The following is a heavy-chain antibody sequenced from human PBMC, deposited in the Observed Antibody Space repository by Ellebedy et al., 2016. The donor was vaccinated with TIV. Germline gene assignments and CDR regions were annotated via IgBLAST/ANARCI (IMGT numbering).Heavy chain of an antibody. CDR3: ARISTCIGGTCYPDY. V-gene: IGHV3-7*01. Sequence: DSVRGRFTISRDNAKNSLYLQMNSPRVEDTAVYYCARISTCIGGTCYPDYWGQGTLVTVSS. D-gene: IGHD2-15*01. J-gene: IGHJ4*02.